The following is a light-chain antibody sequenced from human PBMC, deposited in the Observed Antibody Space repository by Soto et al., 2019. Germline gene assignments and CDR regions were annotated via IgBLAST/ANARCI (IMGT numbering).Light chain of an antibody. CDR3: WSYAGRSTSV. V-gene: IGLV2-23*01. Sequence: QSALTQPASVSGSPGQSITISCTGTNNDVGSYTFVSWYQQHPGKAPKLMIYEGIKRPSGVSDRFSGSKSGNTASLTISGLQADDEADYYCWSYAGRSTSVFGTGTKLTVL. CDR1: NNDVGSYTF. J-gene: IGLJ1*01. CDR2: EGI.